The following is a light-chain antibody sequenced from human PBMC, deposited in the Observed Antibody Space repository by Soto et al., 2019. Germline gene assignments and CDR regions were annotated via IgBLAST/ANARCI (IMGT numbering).Light chain of an antibody. CDR2: EVS. Sequence: QSVLTQPASVSGSPGQPITISCTGTSSDVGGYNYVSWYQQHPGKAPKLMIYEVSNRPSGVSNRFSGSKSGNTASLTISGLQAEDEADYYCSSYTSSSTQVFGTGTKVTV. CDR1: SSDVGGYNY. CDR3: SSYTSSSTQV. J-gene: IGLJ1*01. V-gene: IGLV2-14*01.